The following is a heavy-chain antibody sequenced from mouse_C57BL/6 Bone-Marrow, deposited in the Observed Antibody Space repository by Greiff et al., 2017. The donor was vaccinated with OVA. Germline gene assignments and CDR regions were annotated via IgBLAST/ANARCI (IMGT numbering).Heavy chain of an antibody. CDR3: ARNPYDAMDY. V-gene: IGHV1-54*01. CDR1: GYAFTNYL. Sequence: QVQLQQSGAELVRPGTSVKVSCKASGYAFTNYLIEWVKQRPGQGLEWIGVINPGSGGTNYNEKFKGKATLTADKSSSTAYLQLSSLTSEDSAVYFCARNPYDAMDYWGQGTSVTVSS. J-gene: IGHJ4*01. CDR2: INPGSGGT.